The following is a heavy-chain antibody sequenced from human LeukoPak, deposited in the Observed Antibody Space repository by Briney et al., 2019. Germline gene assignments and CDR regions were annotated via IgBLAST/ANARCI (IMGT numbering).Heavy chain of an antibody. CDR3: AKDRYYDSSGPQGLFDY. D-gene: IGHD3-22*01. V-gene: IGHV3-23*01. Sequence: GGSLRLSCAASGFTFSSYAMSWVRQAPGKGLEWVSAISGSGGSTYYADSVKGRFTISRDNSKNTLYLQMNSLRAEDTAVYYCAKDRYYDSSGPQGLFDYWGQGTLVTVSS. CDR1: GFTFSSYA. J-gene: IGHJ4*02. CDR2: ISGSGGST.